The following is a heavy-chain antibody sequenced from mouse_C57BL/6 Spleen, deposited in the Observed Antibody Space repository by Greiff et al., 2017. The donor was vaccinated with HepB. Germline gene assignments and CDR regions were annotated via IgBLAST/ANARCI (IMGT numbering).Heavy chain of an antibody. J-gene: IGHJ3*01. CDR3: ARDGLGRGFAY. D-gene: IGHD4-1*01. CDR1: GFTFSDYG. CDR2: ISSGSSTI. Sequence: VQLKESGGGLVKPGGSLKLSCAASGFTFSDYGMHWVRQAPEKGLEWVAYISSGSSTIYYADTVKGRFTISRDNAKNTLFLQMTSLRSEDTAMYYCARDGLGRGFAYWGQGTLVTVSA. V-gene: IGHV5-17*01.